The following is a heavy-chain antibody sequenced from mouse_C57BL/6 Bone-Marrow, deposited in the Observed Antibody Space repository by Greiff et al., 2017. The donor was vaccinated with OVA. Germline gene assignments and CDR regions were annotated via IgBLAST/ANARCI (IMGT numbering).Heavy chain of an antibody. J-gene: IGHJ3*01. Sequence: ESGAELVRPGTSVKVSCKASGYAFTNYLIEWVKQRPGQGLEWIGVINPGSGGTNYNEKFKGKATLTADKSSSTAYMQLSSLTSEDSAVYFCARVGGKGAYWGQGTLVTVSA. D-gene: IGHD1-3*01. CDR3: ARVGGKGAY. CDR1: GYAFTNYL. CDR2: INPGSGGT. V-gene: IGHV1-54*01.